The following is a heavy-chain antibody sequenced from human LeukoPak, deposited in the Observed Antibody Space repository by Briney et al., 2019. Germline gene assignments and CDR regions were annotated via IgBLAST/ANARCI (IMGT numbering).Heavy chain of an antibody. Sequence: GGSLRLSCAASGLTFSSYGMHWVRQAPGKGLEWVAVISYDGSNKYYADSVKGRFTISRDNSKNTLYLQMNSLRAEDTAVYYCAKDQGPGIAAAGTSPYYYGMDVWGQGTTVTVSS. CDR2: ISYDGSNK. CDR3: AKDQGPGIAAAGTSPYYYGMDV. D-gene: IGHD6-13*01. J-gene: IGHJ6*02. V-gene: IGHV3-30*18. CDR1: GLTFSSYG.